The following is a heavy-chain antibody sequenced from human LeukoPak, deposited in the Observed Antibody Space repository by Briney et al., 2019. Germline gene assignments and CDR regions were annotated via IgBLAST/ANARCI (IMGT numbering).Heavy chain of an antibody. CDR3: ARHRGYCSSTSCSYNSFDP. Sequence: PSETLSLTCTVSGGSISSYYWTWIRQPPGKGLEWIGYIYYSGSTKYNPSLKSRVTMSVDTSKNRFSLKLSSVTAADTAVYYCARHRGYCSSTSCSYNSFDPWGQGTLVTVS. CDR1: GGSISSYY. V-gene: IGHV4-59*08. J-gene: IGHJ5*02. CDR2: IYYSGST. D-gene: IGHD2-2*03.